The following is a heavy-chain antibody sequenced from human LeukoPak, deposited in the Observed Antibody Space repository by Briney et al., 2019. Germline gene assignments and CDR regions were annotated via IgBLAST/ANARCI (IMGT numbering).Heavy chain of an antibody. CDR2: ISGSAGST. CDR1: GFTFSSHA. Sequence: GGSLRLSCAASGFTFSSHAMSWVRQAPGKGLEWVSAISGSAGSTYFADSVKGRFTISRDNSKNTLYLQMNSLRAEDTAVYYCARVQWLLPVYWGQGTLVTVSS. V-gene: IGHV3-23*01. CDR3: ARVQWLLPVY. J-gene: IGHJ4*02. D-gene: IGHD3-22*01.